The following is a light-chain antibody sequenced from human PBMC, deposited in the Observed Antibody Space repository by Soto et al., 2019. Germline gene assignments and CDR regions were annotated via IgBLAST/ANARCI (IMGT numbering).Light chain of an antibody. Sequence: QSALTQPPPVSGSPGQSVAISCTGTSSDVGNYNRVSWYQQPPGTAPKLIIYDVTNRPSGVPDRFSGSKSGNTASLTISGLQADDEADYYCSSYTSSSTYVFGTGTKVTVL. CDR1: SSDVGNYNR. V-gene: IGLV2-18*02. J-gene: IGLJ1*01. CDR3: SSYTSSSTYV. CDR2: DVT.